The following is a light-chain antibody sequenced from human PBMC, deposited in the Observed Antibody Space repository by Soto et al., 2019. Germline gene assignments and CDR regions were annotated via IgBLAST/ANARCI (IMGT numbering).Light chain of an antibody. CDR3: CSYAGSYTFG. CDR2: DVS. CDR1: SSDVGGYNY. J-gene: IGLJ2*01. Sequence: QSVLTQPRSVSGSPGQSVTISCTGTSSDVGGYNYVSWYQQHQGKAPKLMIYDVSKRPSGVPDRFSGSKSGNTASLTISGLQAEDEADYYCCSYAGSYTFGFGGGTKLTVL. V-gene: IGLV2-11*01.